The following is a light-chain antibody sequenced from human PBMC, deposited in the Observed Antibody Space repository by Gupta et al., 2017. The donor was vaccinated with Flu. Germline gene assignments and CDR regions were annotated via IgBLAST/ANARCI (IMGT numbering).Light chain of an antibody. CDR2: KDT. V-gene: IGLV3-25*03. J-gene: IGLJ3*02. CDR3: QSADKSGTYVV. CDR1: TLSTKY. Sequence: GQTARITCSGDTLSTKYTYWYQQKPGQAPVLVIFKDTERPSGIPERFSGSNSGTTVTLTISGVQAEDEAAYYCQSADKSGTYVVFGGGTRLTV.